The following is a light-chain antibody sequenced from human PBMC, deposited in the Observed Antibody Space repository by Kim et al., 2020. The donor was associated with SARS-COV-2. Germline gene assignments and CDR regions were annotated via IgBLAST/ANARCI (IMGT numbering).Light chain of an antibody. J-gene: IGKJ1*01. CDR1: QSISSW. Sequence: DIQMTQSPATLSASVGDRVTITCPASQSISSWLAWYQQRPGKAPQLLIYDASSLESGVASRFSGSGSGTEFTLTISSLQPDDFATYYCQQYNSDSKTFGQGTKVDIK. CDR3: QQYNSDSKT. V-gene: IGKV1-5*01. CDR2: DAS.